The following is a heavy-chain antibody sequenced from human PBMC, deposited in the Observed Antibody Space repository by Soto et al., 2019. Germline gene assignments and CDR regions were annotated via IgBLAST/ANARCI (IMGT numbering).Heavy chain of an antibody. CDR2: IYYGGTT. J-gene: IGHJ2*01. CDR1: GGSISSRSHY. CDR3: ARHATYSDNSGSYNYWYLDL. V-gene: IGHV4-39*01. Sequence: QVQLYESGPRLVKPSETLSLTCTVAGGSISSRSHYWGWIRQPPGKGREWIGSIYYGGTTYYNPSLKSRVTIAVDTSKNQISLKLTSVTAADMAVFYCARHATYSDNSGSYNYWYLDLWGRGTLVTVSA. D-gene: IGHD3-22*01.